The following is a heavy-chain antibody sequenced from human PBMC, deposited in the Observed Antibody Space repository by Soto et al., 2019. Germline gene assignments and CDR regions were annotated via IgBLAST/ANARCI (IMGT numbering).Heavy chain of an antibody. Sequence: QVTLKESGPVLVKPTETLTLTCTVSGFSLSNARLGVSWIRQPPGKALEWLAHIFSNDEKFYSTSLQSRLNISKDTSKSPGVLTMTTIDPVDTATYYCTRIFSAAVRADLGCFDPWGQGTLVAV. D-gene: IGHD4-17*01. J-gene: IGHJ5*02. CDR2: IFSNDEK. CDR1: GFSLSNARLG. CDR3: TRIFSAAVRADLGCFDP. V-gene: IGHV2-26*01.